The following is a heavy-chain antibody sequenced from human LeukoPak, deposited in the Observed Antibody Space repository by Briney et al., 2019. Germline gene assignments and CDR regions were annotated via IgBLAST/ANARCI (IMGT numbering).Heavy chain of an antibody. CDR1: GFTLRRYW. D-gene: IGHD3-22*01. CDR2: IKQGGSEK. CDR3: ARGRYYYDSSFAFDI. V-gene: IGHV3-7*01. J-gene: IGHJ3*02. Sequence: GSLRLSFATSGFTLRRYWMSWVRQAPGKGLEGVANIKQGGSEKYYVDSVKGRFTISRDNANNSLFLQMNRLRAEDTAVYYCARGRYYYDSSFAFDIWGQGTMVTVSS.